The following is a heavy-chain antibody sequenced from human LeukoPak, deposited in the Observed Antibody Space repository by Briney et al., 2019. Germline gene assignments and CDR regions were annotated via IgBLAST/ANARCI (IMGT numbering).Heavy chain of an antibody. CDR1: GFTFSSYG. CDR3: AKARGRVTTVAFDY. J-gene: IGHJ4*02. CDR2: IRYDGSNK. D-gene: IGHD4-23*01. V-gene: IGHV3-30*02. Sequence: PGGSLRLSCAASGFTFSSYGMHWVRQAPGKGLEWVAFIRYDGSNKYYADSVKGRFTISRDNSKNTLYLQMNSLRAEDTAVYYCAKARGRVTTVAFDYWGQGTLVTVSS.